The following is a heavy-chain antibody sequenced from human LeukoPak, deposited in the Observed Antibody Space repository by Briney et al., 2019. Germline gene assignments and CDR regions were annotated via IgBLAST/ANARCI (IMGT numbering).Heavy chain of an antibody. D-gene: IGHD3-10*01. CDR1: GFLFSCYV. V-gene: IGHV3-23*01. CDR3: AKEWYYYGSGSYGDFQH. Sequence: GGSLRLSCAASGFLFSCYVMNWVRQAPGKGLEGGSAVSGSAASHYYADYVKGRFTIPRNNSKNTLYLEMNSLRVEDTAVYYCAKEWYYYGSGSYGDFQHWGQGTLVTVSS. J-gene: IGHJ1*01. CDR2: VSGSAASH.